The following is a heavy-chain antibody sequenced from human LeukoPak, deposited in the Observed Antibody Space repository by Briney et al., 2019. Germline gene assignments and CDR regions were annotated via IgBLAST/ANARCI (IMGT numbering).Heavy chain of an antibody. CDR2: IIPIFGTA. V-gene: IGHV1-69*13. D-gene: IGHD3-22*01. J-gene: IGHJ3*02. CDR1: GGTFSSYA. CDR3: ATDLGDSSNYLKDAFDI. Sequence: SVKVSCKASGGTFSSYAISWVRQAPGQGLEWMGGIIPIFGTANYAQKFQGRVTITADESTSTAYMELSSLRSEDTAVYYCATDLGDSSNYLKDAFDIWGQGTLVTVSS.